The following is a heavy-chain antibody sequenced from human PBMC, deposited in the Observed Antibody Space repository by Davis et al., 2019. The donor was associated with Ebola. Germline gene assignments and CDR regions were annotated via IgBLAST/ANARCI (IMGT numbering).Heavy chain of an antibody. CDR1: GGSISSYY. D-gene: IGHD1-14*01. J-gene: IGHJ4*02. CDR3: ARRYRGLGPFDY. V-gene: IGHV4-59*12. Sequence: MPSETLSLTCTVSGGSISSYYWSWIRQPPGKGLEWIGYIYYSGSTNYNPSLKSRVTISVDTSKNQFSLKLSSVTAADTAVYYCARRYRGLGPFDYWGQGTLVTVSS. CDR2: IYYSGST.